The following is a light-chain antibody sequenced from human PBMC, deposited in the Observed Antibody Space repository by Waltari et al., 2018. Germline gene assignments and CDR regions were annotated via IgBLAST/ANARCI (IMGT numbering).Light chain of an antibody. Sequence: QSALTQPASVSGSPGQSITISCTGTSSDIGVYDYVSWYQQHPGKAPKLMIYDIIKRPSGVSDRFSGSKSGNTASLTISGLQAEDEADYYCSSYAPSSTVFGGGTKLT. V-gene: IGLV2-14*03. CDR2: DII. J-gene: IGLJ2*01. CDR1: SSDIGVYDY. CDR3: SSYAPSSTV.